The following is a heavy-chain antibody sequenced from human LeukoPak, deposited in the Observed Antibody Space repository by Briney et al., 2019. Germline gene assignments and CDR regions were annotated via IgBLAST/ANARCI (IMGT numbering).Heavy chain of an antibody. CDR1: GFTFSSSS. CDR3: ARDLGTTNYYFDY. CDR2: ISGRSDSS. D-gene: IGHD1-26*01. V-gene: IGHV3-23*01. J-gene: IGHJ4*02. Sequence: GGSLRLSCVASGFTFSSSSMSWVRQAPGKGLEWVAAISGRSDSSYYTDSVKGRFTISRDDSKNTLYLQMSSLRGEDTAAYYCARDLGTTNYYFDYWGQGTPVTVSS.